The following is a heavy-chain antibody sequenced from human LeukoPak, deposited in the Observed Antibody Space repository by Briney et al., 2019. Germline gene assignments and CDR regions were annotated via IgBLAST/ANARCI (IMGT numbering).Heavy chain of an antibody. V-gene: IGHV3-30*18. CDR2: ISYDGSNK. D-gene: IGHD3-10*01. CDR1: GFTFSSCG. J-gene: IGHJ6*04. Sequence: PGRSLRLSCAASGFTFSSCGMHWVRQAPGKGLEWVAVISYDGSNKYYADSVKGRFTISRDNSKNTLYLQMNSLRAEDTAVYYCAKDDYYGSGSYYYYYYGMDVWGKGTTVTVSS. CDR3: AKDDYYGSGSYYYYYYGMDV.